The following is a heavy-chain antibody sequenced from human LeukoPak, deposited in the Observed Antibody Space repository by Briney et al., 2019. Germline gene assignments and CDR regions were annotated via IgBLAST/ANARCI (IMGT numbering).Heavy chain of an antibody. Sequence: GGSLRLSCAASGFTFSSYAMSWVRQAPGKGLEWVSVISGSGGGTFYADSVKGRFTISRDNSKNTLYLQMNRLRAEDTAIYYCAREGPRGNSQFDYWGQGTLVTVSS. CDR2: ISGSGGGT. V-gene: IGHV3-23*01. CDR3: AREGPRGNSQFDY. CDR1: GFTFSSYA. D-gene: IGHD2/OR15-2a*01. J-gene: IGHJ4*02.